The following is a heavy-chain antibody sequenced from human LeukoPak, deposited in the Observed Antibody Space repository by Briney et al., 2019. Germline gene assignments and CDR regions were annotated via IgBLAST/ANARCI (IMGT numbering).Heavy chain of an antibody. CDR2: IHSGGGT. CDR1: GFSVSSNY. Sequence: GGSLRLSCAASGFSVSSNYMSWVRQAPGKGRKWASIIHSGGGTYYADSVKGRFIISRDNSKNTLYLQMNSLRAEDTAVYYCARDRPRAVWGQGATVTVSS. V-gene: IGHV3-53*01. J-gene: IGHJ6*02. CDR3: ARDRPRAV.